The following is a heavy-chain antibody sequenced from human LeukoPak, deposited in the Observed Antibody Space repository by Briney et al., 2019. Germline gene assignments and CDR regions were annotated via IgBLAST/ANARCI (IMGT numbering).Heavy chain of an antibody. CDR2: IWYDGSNK. Sequence: PGRSLRLSCAASGFTFSSYGMHWVRQAPGKGLEWVAVIWYDGSNKYYADSVKGRFTISRDNSKNTLYLQMNSLRAEDTAVYYCAKDRDCSSTSCYFDYWGQGTLVTVSS. V-gene: IGHV3-33*06. CDR3: AKDRDCSSTSCYFDY. CDR1: GFTFSSYG. J-gene: IGHJ4*02. D-gene: IGHD2-2*01.